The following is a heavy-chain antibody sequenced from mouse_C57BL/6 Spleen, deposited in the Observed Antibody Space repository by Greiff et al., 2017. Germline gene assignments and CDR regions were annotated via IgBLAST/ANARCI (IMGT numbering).Heavy chain of an antibody. CDR1: GFNIKDEY. J-gene: IGHJ2*01. Sequence: VQLQQSGAELVRPGASVKLSCTASGFNIKDEYMHWVKQRPDPGLEWIGWIDPENGDTEYASKFQGKATITADTPSNPAYLQLSSLTSEDTAVYYCTTGGGYYYWGQGTTLTVSS. V-gene: IGHV14-4*01. CDR3: TTGGGYYY. D-gene: IGHD1-1*02. CDR2: IDPENGDT.